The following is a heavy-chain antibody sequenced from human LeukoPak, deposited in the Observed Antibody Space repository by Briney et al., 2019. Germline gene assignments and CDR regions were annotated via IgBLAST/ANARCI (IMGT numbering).Heavy chain of an antibody. CDR3: ARPGGGGGGYYWYFDL. J-gene: IGHJ2*01. D-gene: IGHD2-15*01. CDR1: GYTFTGYY. V-gene: IGHV1-2*02. Sequence: AASVKVSCKASGYTFTGYYMHWVRQAPGQGLEWMGWINPNSGGTNYAQKFQGRVTMTRDTSISTAYMELSRLRSDDTAVYYCARPGGGGGGYYWYFDLWGRGTLVTVSS. CDR2: INPNSGGT.